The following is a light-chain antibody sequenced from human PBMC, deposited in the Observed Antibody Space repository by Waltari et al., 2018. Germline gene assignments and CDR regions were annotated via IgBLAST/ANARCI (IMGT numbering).Light chain of an antibody. CDR2: ARD. Sequence: SYDLTQPPSVSVSPAQPVTISCSGHNLGNKYVSWYPQKAGQAPLLVVYARDRRPSGIPERFSGSNSDTTATLTISGTQAIDEADYYCQTWDSSLVVFGGGTKLTVL. J-gene: IGLJ2*01. V-gene: IGLV3-1*01. CDR1: NLGNKY. CDR3: QTWDSSLVV.